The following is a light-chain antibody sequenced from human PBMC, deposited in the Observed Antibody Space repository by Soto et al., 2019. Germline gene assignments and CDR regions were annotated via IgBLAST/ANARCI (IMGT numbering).Light chain of an antibody. CDR3: SSYTTSSTRV. V-gene: IGLV2-14*01. CDR2: EVT. J-gene: IGLJ1*01. CDR1: SSDLGIYNY. Sequence: QSVLTQPASVSGSPGQSIAISCSGSSSDLGIYNYVSWYQQHPGKVPKLIILEVTNRPSGVSNRFSGSKSGNTASLTISGLQAEDEADYYCSSYTTSSTRVFGIGTKATVL.